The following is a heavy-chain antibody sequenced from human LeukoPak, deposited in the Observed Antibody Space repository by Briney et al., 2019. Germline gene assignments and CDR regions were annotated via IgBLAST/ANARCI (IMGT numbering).Heavy chain of an antibody. CDR2: IKSKTDGGTT. D-gene: IGHD3-22*01. CDR1: GFTCSNGW. Sequence: GGSLRLSCAASGFTCSNGWMSWVRQAPGKGLEWVGRIKSKTDGGTTDYAAPVKGRFTISRDDSKNTLYLQMNSLKTEDTAVYYCTTDEDYYDSSGSAFDIWGQGTMVTVSS. J-gene: IGHJ3*02. V-gene: IGHV3-15*01. CDR3: TTDEDYYDSSGSAFDI.